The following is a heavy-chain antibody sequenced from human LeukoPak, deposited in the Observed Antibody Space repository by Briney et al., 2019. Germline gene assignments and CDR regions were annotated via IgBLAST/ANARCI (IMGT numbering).Heavy chain of an antibody. D-gene: IGHD4-17*01. CDR3: AKEPPHGDYYYGMDV. CDR2: ISYDGSNK. J-gene: IGHJ6*02. Sequence: GRSLRLSCAASGFTFSSYAMHWVRQAPGKGLEWVAVISYDGSNKYYADSVKGRFTVSRDNSKNTLYLQMNSLRAEDTAVYYCAKEPPHGDYYYGMDVWGQGTTVTVSS. V-gene: IGHV3-30*04. CDR1: GFTFSSYA.